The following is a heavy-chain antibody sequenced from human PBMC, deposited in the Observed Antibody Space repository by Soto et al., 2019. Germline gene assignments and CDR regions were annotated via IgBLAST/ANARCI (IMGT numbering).Heavy chain of an antibody. CDR3: AKDLEPGGELCDY. J-gene: IGHJ4*02. V-gene: IGHV3-30*18. D-gene: IGHD1-26*01. CDR1: GFTFSSYG. Sequence: GGSLRLSCAASGFTFSSYGMHWVRQAPGKGLEWVAVISYDGSNKYYADSVKGRFTISRDNSKNTLYLQMNSLRAEDTAVYYCAKDLEPGGELCDYWGQGTLVTVSS. CDR2: ISYDGSNK.